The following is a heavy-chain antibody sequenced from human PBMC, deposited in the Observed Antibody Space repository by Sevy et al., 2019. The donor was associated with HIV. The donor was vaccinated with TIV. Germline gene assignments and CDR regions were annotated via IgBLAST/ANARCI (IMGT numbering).Heavy chain of an antibody. V-gene: IGHV4-39*01. Sequence: SETLSLTCTVSGGSISSKNYYWCWLRQPPGKGLEWIGSVYYSGSTYYNPFLKSRVTISVETSKNQFSLTLSSVTAADTAVYYCARSPPWGNTWLYYFDNWGQGTLVTVSS. CDR3: ARSPPWGNTWLYYFDN. CDR1: GGSISSKNYY. D-gene: IGHD6-13*01. J-gene: IGHJ4*02. CDR2: VYYSGST.